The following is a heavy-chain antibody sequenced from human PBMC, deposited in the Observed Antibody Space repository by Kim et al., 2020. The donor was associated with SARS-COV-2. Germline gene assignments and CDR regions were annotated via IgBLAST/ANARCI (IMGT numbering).Heavy chain of an antibody. CDR1: GFTFGDYA. D-gene: IGHD6-19*01. CDR3: TTGYSSDWDFDY. J-gene: IGHJ4*02. Sequence: GGSLRLSCTASGFTFGDYAMSWVRQAPGKGLEWVGFIRSKAYGGTTEYAATVKGRFTISRDDSNSIAYLQMNSLKTEDTAVYYCTTGYSSDWDFDYWGQGTLVTVSS. V-gene: IGHV3-49*04. CDR2: IRSKAYGGTT.